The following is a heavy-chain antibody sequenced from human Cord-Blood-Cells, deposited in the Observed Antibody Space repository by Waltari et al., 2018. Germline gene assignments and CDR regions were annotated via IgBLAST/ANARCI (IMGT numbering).Heavy chain of an antibody. Sequence: QVQLVESGGGVVQPVRSLRLSCAAYGFTFSSYGMHWVRQAPGKGLEWVAVIWYDGSNKYYADSVKGRFTISRDNSKNTLYLQMNSLRAEDTAVYYCARDYYGSGSYLYYYYYGMDVWGQGTTVTVSS. D-gene: IGHD3-10*01. J-gene: IGHJ6*02. CDR1: GFTFSSYG. V-gene: IGHV3-33*01. CDR3: ARDYYGSGSYLYYYYYGMDV. CDR2: IWYDGSNK.